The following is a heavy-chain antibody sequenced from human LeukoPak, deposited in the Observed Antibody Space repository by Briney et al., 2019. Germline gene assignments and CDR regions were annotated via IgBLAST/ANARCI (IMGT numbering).Heavy chain of an antibody. CDR3: ARAPYYYGSGSYDY. Sequence: SETLSLTCTVSGGSISSYYWSWIRQPPGKGLEWIGYIYYSGSTNYNPSLKSRVTISVDTSKNQFSLKLSSVTAADTAVYYCARAPYYYGSGSYDYWGQGTLVTVSS. CDR2: IYYSGST. CDR1: GGSISSYY. J-gene: IGHJ4*02. V-gene: IGHV4-59*12. D-gene: IGHD3-10*01.